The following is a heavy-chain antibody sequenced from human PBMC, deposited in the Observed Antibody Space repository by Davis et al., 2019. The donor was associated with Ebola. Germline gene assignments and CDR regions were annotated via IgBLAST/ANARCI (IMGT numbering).Heavy chain of an antibody. CDR1: GFTFSSYG. CDR2: ISYDGSNK. D-gene: IGHD6-19*01. Sequence: PGGSLRLSCAASGFTFSSYGMHRVRQAPGKGLQWVAVISYDGSNKYYADSVKGRFTISRDNSKDTLYLQMNSLRAKDTAVYYCAKELYSSGWGYYGMDVWGQGTTVTVSS. J-gene: IGHJ6*02. V-gene: IGHV3-30*18. CDR3: AKELYSSGWGYYGMDV.